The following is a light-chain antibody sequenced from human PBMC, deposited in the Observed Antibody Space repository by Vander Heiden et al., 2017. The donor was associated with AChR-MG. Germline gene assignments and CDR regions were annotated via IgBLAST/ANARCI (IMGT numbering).Light chain of an antibody. J-gene: IGKJ4*01. Sequence: DIQMTQPPSTLSASVGDRITITCRASQSISIWLDWYQQKPGKAPKLIMYKASRLESGVPSRFSGSGSGTEFTLTSSSLQHDDFANYFCQQDESSYTFGGGTKVEMK. CDR3: QQDESSYT. CDR2: KAS. CDR1: QSISIW. V-gene: IGKV1-5*03.